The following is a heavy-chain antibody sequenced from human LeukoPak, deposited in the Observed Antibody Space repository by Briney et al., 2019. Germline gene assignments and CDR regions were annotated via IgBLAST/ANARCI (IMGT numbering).Heavy chain of an antibody. J-gene: IGHJ4*02. Sequence: PSETLSLTCTVSGGSICGFYWNWIRQTPGKGLEWIGYIYHSGSTNYNPSLKSRVAMSVDTSKNQFPLKLSSVTAADTAVYYCARVSRGVTFDYWGQGTLVTVSS. CDR1: GGSICGFY. V-gene: IGHV4-59*01. CDR2: IYHSGST. D-gene: IGHD3-10*01. CDR3: ARVSRGVTFDY.